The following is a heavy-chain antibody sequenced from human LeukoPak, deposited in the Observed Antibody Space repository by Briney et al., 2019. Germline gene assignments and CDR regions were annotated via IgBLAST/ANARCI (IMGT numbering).Heavy chain of an antibody. CDR1: GFIVSNKY. Sequence: GGSLRLSCAASGFIVSNKYMSWVRQAPGRGLEWVSIIYTGGSTYYADSVKGRFTISRDNSKNTLYLQMNSLRAEDTAVYYCAKVIAPWIQLWLIDYWGQGTLVTVSS. J-gene: IGHJ4*02. V-gene: IGHV3-53*05. CDR2: IYTGGST. D-gene: IGHD5-18*01. CDR3: AKVIAPWIQLWLIDY.